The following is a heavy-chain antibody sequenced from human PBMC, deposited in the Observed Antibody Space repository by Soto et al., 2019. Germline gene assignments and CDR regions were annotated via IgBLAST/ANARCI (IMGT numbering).Heavy chain of an antibody. V-gene: IGHV4-31*03. Sequence: QVQLQESGPGLVKPSQTLSLTCTVSGASITTGAYFWSWIRQHPGKGLEWIGNTYYSGSSYYSPSLKTRVTMSRDTSKTQFSLNLSCVTVEDTALYYCARAYLKAAGSGYFDYWGQGTQVTVSS. D-gene: IGHD3-10*01. CDR1: GASITTGAYF. J-gene: IGHJ4*02. CDR2: TYYSGSS. CDR3: ARAYLKAAGSGYFDY.